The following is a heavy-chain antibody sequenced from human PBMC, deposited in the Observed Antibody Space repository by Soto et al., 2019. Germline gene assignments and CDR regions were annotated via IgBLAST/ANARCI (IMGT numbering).Heavy chain of an antibody. D-gene: IGHD3-10*01. CDR3: TSPSYGSGNFS. CDR2: INAGNGNT. CDR1: GYTFSTYA. V-gene: IGHV1-3*01. J-gene: IGHJ5*02. Sequence: QVQLVQSGAEVKKPGASVRVSCKASGYTFSTYALHWVRQAPGQRLEWMGWINAGNGNTKYSQTFQGRVTFTRDTSASTAYMELSSLTSADTAVFCCTSPSYGSGNFSWGQGTLVTVSS.